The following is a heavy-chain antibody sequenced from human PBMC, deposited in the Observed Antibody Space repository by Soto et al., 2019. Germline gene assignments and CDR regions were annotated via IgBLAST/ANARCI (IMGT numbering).Heavy chain of an antibody. CDR3: ARGTIKWQLLQNFDY. J-gene: IGHJ4*02. CDR1: GGSISSSSYY. V-gene: IGHV4-39*01. D-gene: IGHD1-26*01. CDR2: ISYSGST. Sequence: QLQLQESGPGLVKPSETLSLTCTVSGGSISSSSYYWGWIRQPPGQGLEWIGSISYSGSTYYNPSLKSRVSIAVDTSKNQFSLKLSSVTAADTAVYYCARGTIKWQLLQNFDYWGQGTLVTVSS.